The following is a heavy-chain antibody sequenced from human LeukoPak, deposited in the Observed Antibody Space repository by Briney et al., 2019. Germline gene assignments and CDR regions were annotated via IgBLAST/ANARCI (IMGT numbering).Heavy chain of an antibody. Sequence: SETLSLTCGVSGGSISTTNWWSWVRQSPGRGLEWIGEISLSGLTNYSPSLSGRDTMSLDKPENQLSLNLSSVTAADTAVYYCAGWVWTVSRVEYFENWGQGTLVTVSS. CDR3: AGWVWTVSRVEYFEN. D-gene: IGHD3/OR15-3a*01. CDR1: GGSISTTNW. CDR2: ISLSGLT. V-gene: IGHV4-4*02. J-gene: IGHJ1*01.